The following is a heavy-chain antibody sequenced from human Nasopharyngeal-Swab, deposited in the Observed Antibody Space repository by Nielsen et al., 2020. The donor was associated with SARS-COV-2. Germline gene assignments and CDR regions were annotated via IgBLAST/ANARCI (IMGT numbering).Heavy chain of an antibody. CDR3: ARDIEEWLVVPSLSFDF. J-gene: IGHJ4*02. CDR2: NSTYNGNT. CDR1: GHTFPKDDMYYG. D-gene: IGHD3-3*01. Sequence: ASVKVSCKGSGHTFPKDDMYYGVSWVRQAPGHGLEWMGRNSTYNGNTNYAQKFQGRVTMATDTSTSTVYMELRGVRSDDTAVYYCARDIEEWLVVPSLSFDFWGQGTLVTVSS. V-gene: IGHV1-18*01.